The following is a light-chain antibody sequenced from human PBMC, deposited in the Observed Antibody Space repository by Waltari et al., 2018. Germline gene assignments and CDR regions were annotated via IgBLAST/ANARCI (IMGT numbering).Light chain of an antibody. J-gene: IGKJ3*01. CDR2: SAS. CDR3: QQTYTTPCT. Sequence: DIQMTQSPSSLSASVGDRLTLTCRTSENIAHYLHWYQQKPGKVPKLMVSSASTLQRGVPPRFSGSGSGTEFTRTISGLQREDLATYYCQQTYTTPCTVGPGTKVDVK. V-gene: IGKV1-39*01. CDR1: ENIAHY.